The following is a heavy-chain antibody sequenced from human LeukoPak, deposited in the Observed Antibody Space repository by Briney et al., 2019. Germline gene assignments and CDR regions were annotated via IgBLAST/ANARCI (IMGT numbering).Heavy chain of an antibody. CDR2: ITSSGSSI. V-gene: IGHV3-48*01. J-gene: IGHJ6*02. CDR1: GFSFRSHG. CDR3: ARDDGSGSYYLYYYYGMDV. Sequence: PGGSLRLSCAASGFSFRSHGMNWVRQAPGKGLEWVSYITSSGSSIYYADSMKGRFTISGDNAKNSLYLQMNSLRAEDTAVYYCARDDGSGSYYLYYYYGMDVWGQGTTVTVSS. D-gene: IGHD3-10*01.